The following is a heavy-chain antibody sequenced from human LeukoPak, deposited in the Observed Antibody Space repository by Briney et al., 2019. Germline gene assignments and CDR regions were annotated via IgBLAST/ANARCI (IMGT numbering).Heavy chain of an antibody. D-gene: IGHD6-13*01. CDR1: GFTFSSYG. V-gene: IGHV3-48*01. CDR2: IHDGGSPI. J-gene: IGHJ1*01. Sequence: PRGSLSLSCAASGFTFSSYGMHWVRQAPGKGLEWISYIHDGGSPIYYADSVKGRFTVSRDNTKNSLYLQMNSLRVEDTAVYYCARGGSSWFSYWGQGTLVTVSS. CDR3: ARGGSSWFSY.